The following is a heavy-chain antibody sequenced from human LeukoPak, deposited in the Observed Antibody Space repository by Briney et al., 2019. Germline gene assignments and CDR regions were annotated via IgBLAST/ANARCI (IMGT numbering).Heavy chain of an antibody. CDR2: INPNSGAT. CDR1: GYSFTGYY. CDR3: ARERGHGDYGGGWFDP. D-gene: IGHD4-17*01. Sequence: ASVKVSCKASGYSFTGYYIHWVRQAPGQGLEWMGWINPNSGATNYAQKFQGRVTMTRDTSIITAYMELSSLRSDDTAVYYCARERGHGDYGGGWFDPWGQGTLVTVSS. V-gene: IGHV1-2*02. J-gene: IGHJ5*02.